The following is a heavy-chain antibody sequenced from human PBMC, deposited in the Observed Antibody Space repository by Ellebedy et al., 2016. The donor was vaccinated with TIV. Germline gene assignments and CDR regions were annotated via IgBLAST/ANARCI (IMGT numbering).Heavy chain of an antibody. CDR1: GLTFTSYW. Sequence: GESLKISCEAFGLTFTSYWMGWVRQAPGKGLEWVANIKQDGSDKYCVDSVKGRFTISRDNAKNSLYLQMNSLRAEDTAVYYCARWGSYRNDAFDIWGQGTMVTVSS. CDR3: ARWGSYRNDAFDI. D-gene: IGHD3-16*02. J-gene: IGHJ3*02. CDR2: IKQDGSDK. V-gene: IGHV3-7*03.